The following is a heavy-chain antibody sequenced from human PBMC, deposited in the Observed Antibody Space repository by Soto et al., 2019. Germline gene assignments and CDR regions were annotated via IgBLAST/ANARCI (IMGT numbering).Heavy chain of an antibody. Sequence: GGSLRLCCAAAGGPFGSYGRNWVRQAPGKGLEWVSYISSSSSTIYYADSVKGRFNISRDNAKNSLYLQMNSLRAEDTAVYYCAREATGPVYYYYYYMDVWGKGTTVTVSS. V-gene: IGHV3-48*01. CDR1: GGPFGSYG. J-gene: IGHJ6*03. CDR2: ISSSSSTI. CDR3: AREATGPVYYYYYYMDV. D-gene: IGHD1-1*01.